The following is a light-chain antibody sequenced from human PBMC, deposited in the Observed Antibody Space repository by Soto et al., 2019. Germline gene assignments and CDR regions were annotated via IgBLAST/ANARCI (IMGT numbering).Light chain of an antibody. J-gene: IGKJ2*01. V-gene: IGKV3-11*01. CDR1: QSVSSY. CDR2: DAS. Sequence: EIVLTQSPATLSLSPGERATLSCRASQSVSSYLAWYQQKPGQAPRLLIYDASNRATGIPARFSGSGSGTAVTLPISSLEPEDFAVYYWQQRIYWPPYTFGQGTKLEIK. CDR3: QQRIYWPPYT.